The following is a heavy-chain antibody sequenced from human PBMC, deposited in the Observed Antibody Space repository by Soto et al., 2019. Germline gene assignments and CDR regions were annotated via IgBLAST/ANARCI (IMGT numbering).Heavy chain of an antibody. CDR1: GGSISSYY. J-gene: IGHJ6*02. Sequence: SETLSLTCTISGGSISSYYWSWIRQPAGKGLEWIGRIYTSGSTNYNPSLKSRVTMSVDTSKNQFSLKLSSVTAADTAVYYCARRSSSWYQYGMDVWGQGTTVTVSS. CDR3: ARRSSSWYQYGMDV. D-gene: IGHD6-13*01. CDR2: IYTSGST. V-gene: IGHV4-4*07.